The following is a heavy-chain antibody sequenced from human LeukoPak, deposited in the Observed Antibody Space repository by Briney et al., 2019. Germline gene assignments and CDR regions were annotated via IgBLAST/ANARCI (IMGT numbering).Heavy chain of an antibody. D-gene: IGHD6-13*01. Sequence: GGSLRLSCAASGFTFSSYGMHWVRQAPGKGLEWVANIKQDGSEKYYVDSVKGRFTISRDNAKNSVYLQMNSLRAEDTAVYYCAPRYSSSWSPAEGVEGYWGQGTLVTVSS. CDR2: IKQDGSEK. J-gene: IGHJ4*02. CDR1: GFTFSSYG. CDR3: APRYSSSWSPAEGVEGY. V-gene: IGHV3-7*01.